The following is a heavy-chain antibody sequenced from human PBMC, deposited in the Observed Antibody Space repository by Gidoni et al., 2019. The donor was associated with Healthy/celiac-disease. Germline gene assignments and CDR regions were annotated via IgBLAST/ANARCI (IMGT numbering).Heavy chain of an antibody. V-gene: IGHV4-39*01. CDR1: GGSISSSSYY. Sequence: QLQLQESGPGLVKPSETLSLTCTVPGGSISSSSYYWGWIRQPPGKGLEWIGSIYYSGSTYYNPSLKSRVTISVDTSKNQFSLKLSSVTAADTAVYYCARHPRFWSGSYYYYYGMDVWGQGTTVTVSS. CDR3: ARHPRFWSGSYYYYYGMDV. J-gene: IGHJ6*02. D-gene: IGHD3-3*01. CDR2: IYYSGST.